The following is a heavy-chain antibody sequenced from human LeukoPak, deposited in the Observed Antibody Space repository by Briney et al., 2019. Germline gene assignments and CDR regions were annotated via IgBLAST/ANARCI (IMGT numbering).Heavy chain of an antibody. V-gene: IGHV3-9*01. CDR2: VGVTNDYV. Sequence: GRSLRLSCAASGFSFSDSAMHWVRQAPGKGLEWVSGVGVTNDYVAYADSVKGRFSISRDNAKNSLYLQMNSLRAEDTALYHCVKAGTGYCTGGKCYRPFDFWGQGALVTVSS. CDR3: VKAGTGYCTGGKCYRPFDF. CDR1: GFSFSDSA. D-gene: IGHD2-8*02. J-gene: IGHJ4*02.